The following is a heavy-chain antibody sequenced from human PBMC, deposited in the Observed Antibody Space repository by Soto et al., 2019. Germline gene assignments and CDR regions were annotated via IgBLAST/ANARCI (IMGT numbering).Heavy chain of an antibody. V-gene: IGHV1-69*12. D-gene: IGHD2-2*03. CDR3: ARDAFGYCISNSCSNWYFDF. CDR2: IIPIFGTA. J-gene: IGHJ2*01. CDR1: GGTFSSYA. Sequence: QVQLVQSGAEVKKPGSSVKVSCKASGGTFSSYAISWVRQAPGQGLEWMGGIIPIFGTANYAQKFQGIVPITAVESTRTVSRELSSLSSDDKAVYYCARDAFGYCISNSCSNWYFDFWGRGTLVTVSS.